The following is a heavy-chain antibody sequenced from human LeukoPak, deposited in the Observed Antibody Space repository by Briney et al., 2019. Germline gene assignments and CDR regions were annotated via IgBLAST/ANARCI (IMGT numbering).Heavy chain of an antibody. V-gene: IGHV5-51*01. CDR1: GYGFTSYW. CDR2: IYPDDSDT. D-gene: IGHD3-10*01. J-gene: IGHJ4*02. Sequence: GESLKISCKASGYGFTSYWIGWVRQLPRKGLEWMGIIYPDDSDTRYSPSFQGQVTISADKSISTAYLQWSSLKASDTAMYYCARGFGEFRFDYWGQGTLVTVSS. CDR3: ARGFGEFRFDY.